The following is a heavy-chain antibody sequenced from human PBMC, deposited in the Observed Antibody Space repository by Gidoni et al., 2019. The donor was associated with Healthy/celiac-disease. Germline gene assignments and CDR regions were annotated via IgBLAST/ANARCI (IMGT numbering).Heavy chain of an antibody. Sequence: QVQLVQAGAEVKKPGASVKVSCKASGYTFTGYYLHWVRQAPGQGLEWMGWINPNSGGTNYAQKFQGRVTMTRDTSISTAYMELSRLRSDDTAVYYCARLKTAMVNDAFDIWGQGTMVTVSS. CDR1: GYTFTGYY. CDR2: INPNSGGT. D-gene: IGHD5-18*01. V-gene: IGHV1-2*02. CDR3: ARLKTAMVNDAFDI. J-gene: IGHJ3*02.